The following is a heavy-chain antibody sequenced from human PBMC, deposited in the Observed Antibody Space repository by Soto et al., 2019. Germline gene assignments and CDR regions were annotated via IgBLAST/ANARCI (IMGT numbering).Heavy chain of an antibody. CDR1: GYTFTGYY. Sequence: QVQLVQSGAEVKKPGASVKVSCKASGYTFTGYYMHWVRQAPGQGLEWMGWINPNSGGTNYAQKFQGWVTMTRDTSSSTGYMELSRLRSDDTAVYYCARGYDSSGYYYSGGAFDIWGQGTMVTVSS. CDR3: ARGYDSSGYYYSGGAFDI. D-gene: IGHD3-22*01. J-gene: IGHJ3*02. CDR2: INPNSGGT. V-gene: IGHV1-2*04.